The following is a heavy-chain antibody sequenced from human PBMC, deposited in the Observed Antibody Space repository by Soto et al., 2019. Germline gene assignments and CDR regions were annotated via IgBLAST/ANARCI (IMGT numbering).Heavy chain of an antibody. Sequence: QVQLQESGPGLVKPSQTLSLTCTVSGGSISSGGYYWSWIRQHPGKGLEWIGYIYYSGSTYYNPSLKSRVTISVDTSKNQFSLKLSSVTAADTAVYYCARVPPYDFWSGPAPSDYYYGMDVWGQGTTVTVSS. D-gene: IGHD3-3*01. CDR2: IYYSGST. CDR1: GGSISSGGYY. J-gene: IGHJ6*02. V-gene: IGHV4-31*03. CDR3: ARVPPYDFWSGPAPSDYYYGMDV.